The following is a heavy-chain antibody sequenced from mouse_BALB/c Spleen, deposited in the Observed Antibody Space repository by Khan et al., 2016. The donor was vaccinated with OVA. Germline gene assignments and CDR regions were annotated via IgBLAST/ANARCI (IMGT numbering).Heavy chain of an antibody. D-gene: IGHD4-1*01. Sequence: EVELVESGGDLVKPGGSLKLSCAASGFTFSSYSMSWVRQTPDKRLEWVATISSDGDYTYYPASVKGRFTISRDNAKNTLYLQMSSLKSEDTAMYYWASHLTGSFAYWGQGTLVTVSA. J-gene: IGHJ3*01. CDR1: GFTFSSYS. CDR3: ASHLTGSFAY. V-gene: IGHV5-6*01. CDR2: ISSDGDYT.